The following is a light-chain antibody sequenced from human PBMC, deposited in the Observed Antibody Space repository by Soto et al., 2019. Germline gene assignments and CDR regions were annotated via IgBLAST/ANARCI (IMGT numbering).Light chain of an antibody. CDR3: QQYDNLPIT. Sequence: DIQMTQSPSTLSASVGDRVTITCRASQTINNKLAWYQKKPGKAPKLLIYDTSVLETGVPSRFSGSGSGTDFTFTISSLQPEDIATYYCQQYDNLPITFGQGTRLEIK. CDR1: QTINNK. V-gene: IGKV1-33*01. J-gene: IGKJ5*01. CDR2: DTS.